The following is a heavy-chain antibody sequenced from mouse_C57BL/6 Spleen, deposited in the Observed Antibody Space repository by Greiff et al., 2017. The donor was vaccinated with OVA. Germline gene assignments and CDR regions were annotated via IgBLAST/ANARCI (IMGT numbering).Heavy chain of an antibody. CDR3: ASYSNYAGAMAY. CDR1: GFSLTSYG. CDR2: IWRGGST. V-gene: IGHV2-5*01. Sequence: QVQLQQSGPGLVQPSQSLSITCTVSGFSLTSYGVHWVRQSPGKGLEWLGVIWRGGSTDYNAAFMCRLSITKDNSKSHVCFKMNSLQADDTAIYYCASYSNYAGAMAYWGQGTSVTVSS. D-gene: IGHD2-5*01. J-gene: IGHJ4*01.